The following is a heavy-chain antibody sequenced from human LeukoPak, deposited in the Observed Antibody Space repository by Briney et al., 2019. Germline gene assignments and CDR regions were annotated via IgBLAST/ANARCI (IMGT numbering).Heavy chain of an antibody. Sequence: RSGGSLRLSCAASGFTFDDYGMSWVRQAPGKGLEWGSGIIWGGGSTGYADSVKGRFTISRDNAKNSMYLQMNSLRAEDTALYYCARDDYGSGSWNDYWGRGTLVTVSS. D-gene: IGHD3-10*01. V-gene: IGHV3-20*04. CDR2: IIWGGGST. CDR3: ARDDYGSGSWNDY. CDR1: GFTFDDYG. J-gene: IGHJ4*02.